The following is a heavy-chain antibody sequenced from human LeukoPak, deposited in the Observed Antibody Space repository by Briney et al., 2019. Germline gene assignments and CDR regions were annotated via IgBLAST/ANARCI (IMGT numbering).Heavy chain of an antibody. CDR1: GYIFTNHG. CDR3: AREPGVAAAAVPFDY. J-gene: IGHJ4*02. Sequence: ASVKVPCKTSGYIFTNHGISWVRQAPGQGLERMAWISAYNGNTEYSQNFQGRVTMTMDTSTSTAYMELKSLTADDTAIYYCAREPGVAAAAVPFDYWGQGTLVTVSS. V-gene: IGHV1-18*01. CDR2: ISAYNGNT. D-gene: IGHD6-19*01.